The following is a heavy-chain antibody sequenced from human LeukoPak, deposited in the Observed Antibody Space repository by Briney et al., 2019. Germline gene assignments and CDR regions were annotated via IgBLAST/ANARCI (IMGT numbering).Heavy chain of an antibody. V-gene: IGHV4-59*02. J-gene: IGHJ6*03. CDR3: ARGYYGSGSYYTPTRPYYYYYYMDV. Sequence: PSETLSLTCTVSGASVSKYYWSWIRQPPGKGLEWIGYIDYSGSTKYNPSLKSRVTISVDTSKNQFSLKLTSVTAADTAVYYCARGYYGSGSYYTPTRPYYYYYYMDVWGQGTTVPISS. CDR2: IDYSGST. CDR1: GASVSKYY. D-gene: IGHD3-10*01.